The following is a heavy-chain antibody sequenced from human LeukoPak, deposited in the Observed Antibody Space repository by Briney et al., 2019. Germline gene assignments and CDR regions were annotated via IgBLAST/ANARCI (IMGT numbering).Heavy chain of an antibody. CDR2: IYYSGST. Sequence: SQTLSLTCTVSDGSISSGGYYLSWIRQHPGKGLEWIGYIYYSGSTYYNPSLKSRVTISVDTSKNQFSLKLSSVTAADTAVYYCARDSEMATINWGQGTLVTVSS. D-gene: IGHD5-24*01. V-gene: IGHV4-31*03. J-gene: IGHJ4*02. CDR3: ARDSEMATIN. CDR1: DGSISSGGYY.